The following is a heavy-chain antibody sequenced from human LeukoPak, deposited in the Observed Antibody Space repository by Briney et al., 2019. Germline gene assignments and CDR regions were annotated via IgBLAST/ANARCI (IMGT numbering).Heavy chain of an antibody. CDR2: ISYDGSNK. Sequence: EAGGSLRLSCAASGFTFSSYGMHWVRQAPGKGLEWVAVISYDGSNKYYADSVKGRFTISRDNSKNTLYLQMNSLRAEDTAVYYCAKDHCSSTSCYIFDYWGQGTPVTVSS. CDR1: GFTFSSYG. D-gene: IGHD2-2*01. CDR3: AKDHCSSTSCYIFDY. V-gene: IGHV3-30*18. J-gene: IGHJ4*02.